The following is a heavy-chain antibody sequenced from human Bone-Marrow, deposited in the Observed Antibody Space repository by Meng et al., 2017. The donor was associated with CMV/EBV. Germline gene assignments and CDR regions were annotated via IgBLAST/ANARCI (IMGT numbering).Heavy chain of an antibody. Sequence: GESLKISCAASGFTFSSYAMHWVRQAPGKGLEYVSAISSNGGSTYYADSVKGRFTISRDNFKNTLYLQMGSLRAEDMAVYYCARASIITIFGVTHYYYYGMAVWGQGTTVTVSS. CDR3: ARASIITIFGVTHYYYYGMAV. CDR2: ISSNGGST. CDR1: GFTFSSYA. J-gene: IGHJ6*02. D-gene: IGHD3-3*01. V-gene: IGHV3-64*02.